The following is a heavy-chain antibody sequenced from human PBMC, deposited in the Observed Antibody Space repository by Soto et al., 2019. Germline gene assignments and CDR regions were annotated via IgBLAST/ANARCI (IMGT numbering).Heavy chain of an antibody. D-gene: IGHD4-17*01. CDR1: GGYISSGGYY. J-gene: IGHJ4*02. V-gene: IGHV4-31*03. CDR3: AREGYGGNSGY. CDR2: IYYSGST. Sequence: SETLSLTCTVSGGYISSGGYYWSWIRQHPGKGLEWIGYIYYSGSTYYNPSLKSRVTISVDTSKNQFSLKLSSVTAADTAVYYCAREGYGGNSGYWGQGTLVTVSS.